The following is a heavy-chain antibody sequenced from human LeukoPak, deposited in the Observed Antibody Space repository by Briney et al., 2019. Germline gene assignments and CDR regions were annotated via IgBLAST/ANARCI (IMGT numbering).Heavy chain of an antibody. J-gene: IGHJ3*02. Sequence: PGGSLRLSCAASGFTFSSNWMHWVRQAPGKGLVWVSRVNSDGSSTSYADSVKGRFTISRDNAKNTLYLQMNSLRAEDTAVYYCASPGTTVTTRNAFDIWGQGTMVTVSS. CDR3: ASPGTTVTTRNAFDI. V-gene: IGHV3-74*01. D-gene: IGHD4-17*01. CDR1: GFTFSSNW. CDR2: VNSDGSST.